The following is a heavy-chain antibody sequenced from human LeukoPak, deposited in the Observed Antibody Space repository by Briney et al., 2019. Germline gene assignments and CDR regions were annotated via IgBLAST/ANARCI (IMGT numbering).Heavy chain of an antibody. CDR1: GHTFTGYY. CDR3: ARDPLDYWATSSGSRRPAFDY. Sequence: ASVKVSCKASGHTFTGYYMHWVRQAPGQGLEWMGWINPNSDGTNYAQKFQGRVTMTRDTSISTAYMELSRLRSDDTAVYYCARDPLDYWATSSGSRRPAFDYWGQGTLVTVSS. CDR2: INPNSDGT. D-gene: IGHD1-26*01. J-gene: IGHJ4*02. V-gene: IGHV1-2*02.